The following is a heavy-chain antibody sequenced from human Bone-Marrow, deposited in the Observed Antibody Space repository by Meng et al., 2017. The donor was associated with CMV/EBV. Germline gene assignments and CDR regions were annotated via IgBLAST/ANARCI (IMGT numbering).Heavy chain of an antibody. Sequence: GESLKISCTTSGLIFGDYGVTWVRQAPGEGLEWVGFSRTRAHGDTPQYAASVRGRFTISRDDSKSIAYLQMNNLKTEDTAVYFCTATSGYDLHFDYWGQGTLVTVSS. J-gene: IGHJ4*02. CDR3: TATSGYDLHFDY. CDR2: SRTRAHGDTP. D-gene: IGHD5-12*01. CDR1: GLIFGDYG. V-gene: IGHV3-49*04.